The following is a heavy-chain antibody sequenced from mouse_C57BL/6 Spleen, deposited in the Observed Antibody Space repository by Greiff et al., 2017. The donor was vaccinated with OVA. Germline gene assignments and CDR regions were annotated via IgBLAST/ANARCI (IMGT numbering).Heavy chain of an antibody. D-gene: IGHD1-1*01. V-gene: IGHV1-9*01. CDR3: ASGGIITTVVATDYFDY. Sequence: QVQLQQSGAELLKPGSSVKLSCKATGYTFTGYWIEWVKQRPGHGLEWIGEILPGSGSTNYNEKFKGKATFTADTSSNTAYMQLSSLTTEDSAIYYCASGGIITTVVATDYFDYWGQGTTLTVSS. CDR2: ILPGSGST. J-gene: IGHJ2*01. CDR1: GYTFTGYW.